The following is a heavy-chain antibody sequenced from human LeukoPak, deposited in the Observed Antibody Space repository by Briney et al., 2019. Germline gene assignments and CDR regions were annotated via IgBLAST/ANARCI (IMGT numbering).Heavy chain of an antibody. CDR2: ISYDGSNK. Sequence: GRSLRLSCAASGFTFSSYAMHWVRQAPGKGLEWVAVISYDGSNKYYADSVKGRFTISRDNSKNTLYLQMNSLRAEDTAVYYCARDPTPSGVSWGQGTLVTVSS. J-gene: IGHJ4*02. V-gene: IGHV3-30-3*01. CDR3: ARDPTPSGVS. D-gene: IGHD2-8*01. CDR1: GFTFSSYA.